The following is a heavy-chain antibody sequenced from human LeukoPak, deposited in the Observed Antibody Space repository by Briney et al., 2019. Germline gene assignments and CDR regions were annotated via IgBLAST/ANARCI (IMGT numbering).Heavy chain of an antibody. D-gene: IGHD3-22*01. CDR2: IPNDGSNK. CDR3: AKQHYYDTSGYYGAFDI. CDR1: GFTFSTYG. V-gene: IGHV3-30*02. Sequence: GGSLRLSCAASGFTFSTYGMHWVRQAPGKGLEWVSFIPNDGSNKYYADSVKGRLTISRDNSKNTLYLQMNILRAEDTAVYYCAKQHYYDTSGYYGAFDIWDQATMVTVSS. J-gene: IGHJ3*02.